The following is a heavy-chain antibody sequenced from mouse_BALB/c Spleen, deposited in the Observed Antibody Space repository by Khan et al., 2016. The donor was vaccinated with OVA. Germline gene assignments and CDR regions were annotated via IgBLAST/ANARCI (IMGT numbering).Heavy chain of an antibody. J-gene: IGHJ2*01. CDR3: AREEASYHFDH. V-gene: IGHV1-76*01. CDR1: GYIFTSYW. D-gene: IGHD3-2*02. Sequence: QVQLKESGAELVRPGASVKLSCKTSGYIFTSYWIHWVKQRSGQGLEWIARIYPGTDNSYYKEKFKDKATLTADKSSSTAYMQLSSLKSEDSDIDSCAREEASYHFDHWGQGTTLTVSS. CDR2: IYPGTDNS.